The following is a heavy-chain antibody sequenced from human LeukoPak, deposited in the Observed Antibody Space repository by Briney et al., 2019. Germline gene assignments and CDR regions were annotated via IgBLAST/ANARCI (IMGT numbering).Heavy chain of an antibody. V-gene: IGHV3-21*01. D-gene: IGHD6-13*01. CDR2: ISSSSSYI. J-gene: IGHJ4*02. Sequence: GGSLRLYCAASGFTFSSYSMNWVRQAPGKGLEWVSSISSSSSYIYYADSVKGRFTISRDNAKNSLYLQMNSLRAEDTAVYYCARDLGIAAAKSDYWGQGTLVTVSS. CDR3: ARDLGIAAAKSDY. CDR1: GFTFSSYS.